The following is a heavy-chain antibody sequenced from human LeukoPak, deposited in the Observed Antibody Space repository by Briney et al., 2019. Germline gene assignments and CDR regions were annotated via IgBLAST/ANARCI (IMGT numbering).Heavy chain of an antibody. CDR3: ARSAGQWRGLDY. V-gene: IGHV3-7*01. CDR1: GFTFGNHW. Sequence: GGSLRLSCAASGFTFGNHWMSWVRQAPGKGLEWVANMKEDGSEKYYVDSVLGRFTISRDNAKNSLFLQMSSLRVEDTALYYCARSAGQWRGLDYWGQGNLVTASS. D-gene: IGHD1-1*01. J-gene: IGHJ4*02. CDR2: MKEDGSEK.